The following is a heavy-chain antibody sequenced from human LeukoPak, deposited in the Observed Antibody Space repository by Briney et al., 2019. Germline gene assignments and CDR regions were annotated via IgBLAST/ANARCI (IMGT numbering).Heavy chain of an antibody. CDR3: ARGHPIFSGWAPGY. CDR2: IYYSGNT. V-gene: IGHV4-31*03. Sequence: KASETLSLTCTVSGGSINSGGYYWSWIRQHPGKGLEWIGYIYYSGNTYYNPSLRSRVTISVDTSKNQFSPKLSSVTAADTAVYYCARGHPIFSGWAPGYWGQGTLVTVSS. CDR1: GGSINSGGYY. D-gene: IGHD6-19*01. J-gene: IGHJ4*02.